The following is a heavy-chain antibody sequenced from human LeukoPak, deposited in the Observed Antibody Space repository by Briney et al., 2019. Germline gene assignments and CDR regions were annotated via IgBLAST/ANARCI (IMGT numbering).Heavy chain of an antibody. CDR3: ARYPSSKYCSGGSCYFWRLDYMDV. CDR2: RNQDGSEK. D-gene: IGHD2-15*01. J-gene: IGHJ6*03. CDR1: GSTFSSYW. V-gene: IGHV3-7*01. Sequence: PGGSLRLSCVASGSTFSSYWMSWLREAPGKGLEWVANRNQDGSEKYDVDSAKGRFTICRDNANNSQYLQMNSLRAEDTAVYYCARYPSSKYCSGGSCYFWRLDYMDVWGKGTTVTVSS.